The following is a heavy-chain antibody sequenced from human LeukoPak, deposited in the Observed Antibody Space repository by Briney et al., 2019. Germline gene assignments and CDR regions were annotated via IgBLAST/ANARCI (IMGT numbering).Heavy chain of an antibody. CDR3: ARAGYISSY. CDR1: GGSISSYY. Sequence: SETLSLTCTVSGGSISSYYWSWIRQPPGKGLEWIGYIYYSGSTNYNPSLKSRVTISVDTSKNQFSLKLSSVTAADTAVYYCARAGYISSYWGQGTLVTVSS. V-gene: IGHV4-59*01. CDR2: IYYSGST. D-gene: IGHD6-13*01. J-gene: IGHJ4*02.